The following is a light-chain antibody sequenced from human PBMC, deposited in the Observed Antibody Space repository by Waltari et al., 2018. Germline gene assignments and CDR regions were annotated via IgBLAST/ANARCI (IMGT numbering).Light chain of an antibody. J-gene: IGLJ2*01. CDR3: SAWDDSLSGVI. CDR2: GNN. V-gene: IGLV1-44*01. CDR1: HSNLGNNP. Sequence: QSVLTHPPSTSGTPGLRITISCSGGHSNLGNNPVNWYLQLPGTAPKLRIFGNNQRPSGVPDRFSGSKSGTSASLAISGLQSEDEADYYCSAWDDSLSGVIFGGGTKLTVL.